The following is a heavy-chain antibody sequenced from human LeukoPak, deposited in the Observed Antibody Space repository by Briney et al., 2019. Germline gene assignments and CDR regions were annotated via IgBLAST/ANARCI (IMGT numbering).Heavy chain of an antibody. J-gene: IGHJ4*02. D-gene: IGHD6-19*01. CDR3: ANNIAVAGTGDY. V-gene: IGHV4-34*01. CDR1: GGSFSGYY. Sequence: SVTLSFTCAVYGGSFSGYYWIWLRQPPGLGLEWIGEVKHSASTNHNPSLKSRVTITVDTSKDQCSLKLSSVTAADTAVYYCANNIAVAGTGDYWGQGTLVTVSS. CDR2: VKHSAST.